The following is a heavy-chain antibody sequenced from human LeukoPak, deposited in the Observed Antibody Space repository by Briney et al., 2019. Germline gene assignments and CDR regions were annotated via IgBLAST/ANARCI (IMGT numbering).Heavy chain of an antibody. D-gene: IGHD2-21*02. CDR3: AKGTRGGGLILSYFDY. J-gene: IGHJ4*02. V-gene: IGHV3-23*01. CDR2: ISGSGGST. Sequence: GGSLRLSCAASGFTFSSYAMSWVRQAPGKGLEWVSAISGSGGSTYYADSVKGRFTISRDNSKNTLYLQMNSLRAEDTAVYYCAKGTRGGGLILSYFDYWGQGTLVTVSS. CDR1: GFTFSSYA.